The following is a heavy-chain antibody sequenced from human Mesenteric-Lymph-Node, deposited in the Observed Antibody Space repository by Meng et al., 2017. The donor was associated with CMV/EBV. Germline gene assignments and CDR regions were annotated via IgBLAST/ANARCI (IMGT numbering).Heavy chain of an antibody. V-gene: IGHV3-23*01. J-gene: IGHJ6*02. D-gene: IGHD3-16*01. CDR2: ISGGGDDT. CDR1: GFTFSSHA. Sequence: GESLKISCAASGFTFSSHAMSWVRQAPGKGLEWVSSISGGGDDTYYTDSVKGRFTISRNNSKNTLYLQMNSLRAEDTALYYCTTYYDMDVWGRGTTVTVSS. CDR3: TTYYDMDV.